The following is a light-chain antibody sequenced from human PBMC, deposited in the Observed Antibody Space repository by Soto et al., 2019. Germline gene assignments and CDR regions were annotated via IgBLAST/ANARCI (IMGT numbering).Light chain of an antibody. Sequence: DIQMTQSPSSLSVSVGDRVTMSCRTSQDIAFYLNWYQQKPGKAPQLLIYGASNLQHGAPSRFSGSGSGTDFTLTITSLQPEDFATYFCQQNYYILYTFGQGTKLEI. CDR2: GAS. CDR3: QQNYYILYT. V-gene: IGKV1-39*01. CDR1: QDIAFY. J-gene: IGKJ2*01.